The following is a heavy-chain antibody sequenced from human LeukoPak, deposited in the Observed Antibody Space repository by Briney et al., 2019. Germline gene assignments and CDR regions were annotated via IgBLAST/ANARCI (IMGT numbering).Heavy chain of an antibody. V-gene: IGHV1-2*02. J-gene: IGHJ4*02. CDR2: INPNSGGA. D-gene: IGHD3-22*01. CDR1: RYTFTGYY. CDR3: ARPDAYDSSGYYHSYYFDY. Sequence: ASVTVSCKASRYTFTGYYMHWVRQAPGQGREWMGWINPNSGGANYAQKFQGRVTMTRDTSISTAYMELSRLRSDDTAVYYCARPDAYDSSGYYHSYYFDYWGQGTLVTVSS.